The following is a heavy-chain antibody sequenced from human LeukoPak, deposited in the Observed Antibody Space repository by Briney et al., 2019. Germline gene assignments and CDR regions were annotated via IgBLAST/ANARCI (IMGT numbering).Heavy chain of an antibody. CDR3: AREGDSGSYGLYWLDY. CDR1: GGSISSGSYY. V-gene: IGHV4-61*02. J-gene: IGHJ4*02. D-gene: IGHD1-26*01. CDR2: IYTSGST. Sequence: SETLSLTCTVSGGSISSGSYYWSWIRQPAGKGLEWIGRIYTSGSTNYNPSLKSRVTISVDTSKNQFSLKLSSVTAADTAVYYCAREGDSGSYGLYWLDYWGQGTLVTVSS.